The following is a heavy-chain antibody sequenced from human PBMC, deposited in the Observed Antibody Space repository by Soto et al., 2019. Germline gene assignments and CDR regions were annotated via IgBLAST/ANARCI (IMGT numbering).Heavy chain of an antibody. Sequence: ASVKVSCKASGYTFTNYGISWVRQAPGQGLEWMGWINTYNGNTNYAQKLQGRVTMTTDTSTSTAYMELRSLRSDDTAVYYCARSGDIVVVPAASVPFDYWGQGTLVTVSS. J-gene: IGHJ4*02. CDR3: ARSGDIVVVPAASVPFDY. V-gene: IGHV1-18*01. D-gene: IGHD2-2*01. CDR2: INTYNGNT. CDR1: GYTFTNYG.